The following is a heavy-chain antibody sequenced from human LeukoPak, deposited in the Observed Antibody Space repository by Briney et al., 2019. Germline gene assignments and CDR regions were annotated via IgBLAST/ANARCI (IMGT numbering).Heavy chain of an antibody. CDR2: INDSGGNT. CDR3: AKTSAGIGGGYFDY. V-gene: IGHV3-23*01. CDR1: GFTFSSYT. Sequence: GGSLRLSCAASGFTFSSYTMSWVRQAPGKDLERVSLINDSGGNTYYADSVKGRFTISRDNSKNTLFLQMSSLRAEDTAVYYCAKTSAGIGGGYFDYWGQGTLVTVSS. D-gene: IGHD3-16*01. J-gene: IGHJ4*02.